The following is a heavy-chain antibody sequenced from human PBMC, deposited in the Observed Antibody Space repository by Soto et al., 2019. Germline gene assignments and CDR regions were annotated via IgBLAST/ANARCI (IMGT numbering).Heavy chain of an antibody. V-gene: IGHV3-74*01. CDR1: GYPFGQLW. CDR3: AVSAADX. Sequence: LWLSWAASGYPFGQLWIPCVRRAPGKGPEWVSSLNSDGSDTRYADSVKGRFTISRDNAKNTRYLQMNSLRAEDTSVYYCAVSAADXSGQGTLVSVSX. D-gene: IGHD2-15*01. CDR2: LNSDGSDT. J-gene: IGHJ4*02.